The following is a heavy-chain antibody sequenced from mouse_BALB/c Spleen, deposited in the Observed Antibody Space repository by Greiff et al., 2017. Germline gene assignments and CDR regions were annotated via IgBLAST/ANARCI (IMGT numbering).Heavy chain of an antibody. D-gene: IGHD2-4*01. Sequence: VQLKESGAELVRPGSSVKISCKASGYAFSSYWMNWVKQRPGQGLEWIGQIYPGDGDTNYNGKFKGKATLTADKSSSTAYMQLSSLTSEDSAVYFCARSPMITNYFDYWGQGTTLTVSS. CDR3: ARSPMITNYFDY. V-gene: IGHV1-80*01. J-gene: IGHJ2*01. CDR2: IYPGDGDT. CDR1: GYAFSSYW.